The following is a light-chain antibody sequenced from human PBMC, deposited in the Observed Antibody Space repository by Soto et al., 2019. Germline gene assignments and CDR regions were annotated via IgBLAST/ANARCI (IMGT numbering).Light chain of an antibody. J-gene: IGKJ2*01. CDR3: LQDYNYPHT. Sequence: IQMTQSPSTLSASVGDRVTITCRASQGIRDDLGWYQQKPGEAPKALIYGASNLQSGVPSRFSASGSGTDFTLTISSLQPEDFATYYCLQDYNYPHTFGQGTKVDIK. V-gene: IGKV1-6*01. CDR1: QGIRDD. CDR2: GAS.